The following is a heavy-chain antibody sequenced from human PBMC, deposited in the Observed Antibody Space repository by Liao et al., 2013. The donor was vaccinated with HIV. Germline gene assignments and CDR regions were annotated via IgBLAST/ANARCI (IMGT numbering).Heavy chain of an antibody. CDR2: ISYSGGT. CDR1: GGSISSYY. J-gene: IGHJ4*02. V-gene: IGHV4-59*01. CDR3: ARDLPPNY. Sequence: QVQLQESGPKVVKPSETLSLTCIVSGGSISSYYWSWIRQSPGKGLEWIGYISYSGGTKYNPSLKNRVTMSVDTSKNQFSLNLNSVTAADTAVYYCARDLPPNYWGQGTLVSVSS.